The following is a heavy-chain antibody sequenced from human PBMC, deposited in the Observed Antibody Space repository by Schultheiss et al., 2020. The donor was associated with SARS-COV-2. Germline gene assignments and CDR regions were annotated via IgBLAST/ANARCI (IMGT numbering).Heavy chain of an antibody. D-gene: IGHD6-13*01. CDR2: ISSSGRHI. V-gene: IGHV3-21*01. J-gene: IGHJ4*02. CDR1: GFTFSSYS. CDR3: TRDAGSSWYPFDY. Sequence: GGSLRLSCAASGFTFSSYSMNWVRQAPGKGLEWVSSISSSGRHIYYADSVKGRFTISRDNAKNSLYLQMNSLRAEDTAVYYCTRDAGSSWYPFDYWGQGTLVTVSS.